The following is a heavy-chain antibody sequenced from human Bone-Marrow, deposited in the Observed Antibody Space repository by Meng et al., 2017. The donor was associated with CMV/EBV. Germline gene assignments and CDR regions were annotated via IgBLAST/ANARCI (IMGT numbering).Heavy chain of an antibody. J-gene: IGHJ4*02. CDR2: ISSSGSTK. V-gene: IGHV3-48*03. CDR3: ARDGDSSGYLDYVDY. Sequence: GESLKISCAASGFTFSSYEMNWVRQAPGKGLEWVSYISSSGSTKYYADPMKGRFTISRDNAKNSLYLQMNSRRAEDTAVYYCARDGDSSGYLDYVDYWGQGTLVTVSS. CDR1: GFTFSSYE. D-gene: IGHD3-22*01.